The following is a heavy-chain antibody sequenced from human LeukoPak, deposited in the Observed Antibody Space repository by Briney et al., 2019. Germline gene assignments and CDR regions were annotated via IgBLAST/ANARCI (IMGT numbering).Heavy chain of an antibody. D-gene: IGHD3-10*01. CDR3: ARDLSVRGFYYMDV. CDR1: GGSISSYY. J-gene: IGHJ6*03. V-gene: IGHV4-4*07. CDR2: IYTSGST. Sequence: SETLSLTCTVSGGSISSYYWSWIRQPAGKGLEWTGRIYTSGSTNYNPSLKSRVTMSVDTSKNQFSLKLSSVTAADTAVYYCARDLSVRGFYYMDVWGKGTTVTVSS.